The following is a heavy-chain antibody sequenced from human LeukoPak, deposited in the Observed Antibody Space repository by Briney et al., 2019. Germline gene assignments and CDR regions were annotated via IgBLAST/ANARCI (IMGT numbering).Heavy chain of an antibody. CDR2: IYTSGST. CDR1: GGSISSGSYY. V-gene: IGHV4-61*02. CDR3: AAQGGATDY. J-gene: IGHJ4*02. D-gene: IGHD1-26*01. Sequence: SETLSLTCTVSGGSISSGSYYWSWIRQPAGKGLEWIGRIYTSGSTNYNPSLKSRVTISVDTSKNQFSLKLSSVTAADTAVYYCAAQGGATDYWGQGTLVTVCS.